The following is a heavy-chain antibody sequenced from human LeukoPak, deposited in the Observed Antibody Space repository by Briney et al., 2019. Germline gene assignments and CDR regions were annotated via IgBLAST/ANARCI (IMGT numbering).Heavy chain of an antibody. CDR1: GFTFSSYG. CDR3: AKRGYYYDSSGYYSRTYFDY. J-gene: IGHJ4*02. V-gene: IGHV3-30*18. D-gene: IGHD3-22*01. Sequence: PAGSLRLSCVVSGFTFSSYGMHWVRQAPGKGLEWVAVISYDGSNKYYADSVKGRFTISRDNSKNTLYLQMNSLRAEDTAVYYCAKRGYYYDSSGYYSRTYFDYWGQGTLVIVSS. CDR2: ISYDGSNK.